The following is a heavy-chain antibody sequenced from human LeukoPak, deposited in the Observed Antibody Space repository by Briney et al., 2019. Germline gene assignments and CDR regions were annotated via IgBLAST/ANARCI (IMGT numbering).Heavy chain of an antibody. D-gene: IGHD3-22*01. CDR2: ISSRSSTI. CDR1: GFTFSSYS. V-gene: IGHV3-48*01. CDR3: ARENYYYDSSGSLLDY. J-gene: IGHJ4*02. Sequence: GGSLRLSCAASGFTFSSYSMNWVRQAPGKGLEWVSYISSRSSTIYYADSVKGRFTISRDNAKNSLYLQMNSLRAEDTAVYYCARENYYYDSSGSLLDYWGQGTLVTVSS.